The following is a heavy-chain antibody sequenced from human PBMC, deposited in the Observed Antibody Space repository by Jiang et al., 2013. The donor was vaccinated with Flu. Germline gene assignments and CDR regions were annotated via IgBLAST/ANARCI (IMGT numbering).Heavy chain of an antibody. CDR2: IYYSGST. J-gene: IGHJ4*02. V-gene: IGHV4-39*07. CDR1: GGSVTSDNYY. CDR3: ARAEKYSGFELPYFVY. D-gene: IGHD5-12*01. Sequence: GPGLVKPSETLSLTCTVSGGSVTSDNYYWVWIRQPPGKGLEWIGSIYYSGSTYYNPSLKSRVTLLVDTSKNHFSLKLRFVTAADTAVYYCARAEKYSGFELPYFVYWGQGILVTVSS.